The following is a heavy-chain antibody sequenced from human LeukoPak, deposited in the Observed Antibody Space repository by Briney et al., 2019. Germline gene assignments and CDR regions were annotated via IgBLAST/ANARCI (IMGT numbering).Heavy chain of an antibody. CDR1: GFTFSTYS. CDR3: GIMAVAVTLYC. CDR2: ISSSSSTI. Sequence: GGSLRLSCAASGFTFSTYSMNWVRQAPGKGLEWVSYISSSSSTIYYADSVKGRFTISRDNAKNSLYLQMNSLRAEDTAVYYCGIMAVAVTLYCWGQGTLVTVSS. D-gene: IGHD6-19*01. V-gene: IGHV3-48*04. J-gene: IGHJ4*02.